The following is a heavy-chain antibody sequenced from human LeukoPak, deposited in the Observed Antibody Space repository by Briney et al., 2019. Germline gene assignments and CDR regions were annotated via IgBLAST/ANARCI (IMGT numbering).Heavy chain of an antibody. CDR3: AKDRGSSVYVEHLDY. V-gene: IGHV3-30*02. D-gene: IGHD5/OR15-5a*01. CDR2: LQFDGSNK. CDR1: ELTFRVFG. Sequence: PGGSRSLSCAPPELTFRVFGLPWVRQAPGKGLEWVAFLQFDGSNKNYGDSVKGRFTISRDNSKHTLYLQMNNLRSEDTAVYYCAKDRGSSVYVEHLDYWGQGTLVSVSS. J-gene: IGHJ4*02.